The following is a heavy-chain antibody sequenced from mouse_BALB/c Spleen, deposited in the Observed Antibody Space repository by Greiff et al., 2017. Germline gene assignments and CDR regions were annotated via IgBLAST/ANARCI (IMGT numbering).Heavy chain of an antibody. CDR3: ARSTATYAMDN. D-gene: IGHD1-2*01. CDR2: ISNGGGST. J-gene: IGHJ4*01. Sequence: EVKLMESGGGLVQPGGSLKLSCAASGFTFSSYTMSWVRQTPEKRLEWVAYISNGGGSTYYPDTVKGRFTISRDNAKNTLYLQMSSLKSEDTAMYYCARSTATYAMDNWGQGTSVTVSS. CDR1: GFTFSSYT. V-gene: IGHV5-12-2*01.